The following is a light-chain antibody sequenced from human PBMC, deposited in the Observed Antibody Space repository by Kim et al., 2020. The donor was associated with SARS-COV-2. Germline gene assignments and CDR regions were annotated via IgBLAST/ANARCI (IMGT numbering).Light chain of an antibody. CDR1: SGHSSYA. Sequence: LGASVKLTCAVSSGHSSYASAWHQQQPEKGPRYWRKLYRDSSHSKVDGRPDRFSGASAGAERYLTTSSLLSEDEADYVCQTCGTVVFGGGTQLTVL. V-gene: IGLV4-69*01. CDR3: QTCGTVV. CDR2: LYRDSSH. J-gene: IGLJ2*01.